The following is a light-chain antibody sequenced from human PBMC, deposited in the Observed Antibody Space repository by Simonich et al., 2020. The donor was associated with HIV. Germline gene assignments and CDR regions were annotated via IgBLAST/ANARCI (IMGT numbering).Light chain of an antibody. CDR3: QQYYSFPFT. V-gene: IGKV4-1*01. CDR2: LAS. CDR1: KSVLYSSHNKNY. Sequence: DIVMTQSPDSLAVSLGERATINYKSSKSVLYSSHNKNYLVWFQQKPGQPPKLLIYLASTRESGVPDRFSGSGSVKDFTLTISSLQAEDVAVYYCQQYYSFPFTFGPGTKVDIK. J-gene: IGKJ3*01.